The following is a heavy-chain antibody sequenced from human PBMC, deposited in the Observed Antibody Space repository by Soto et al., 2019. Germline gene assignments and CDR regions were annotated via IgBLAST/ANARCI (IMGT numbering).Heavy chain of an antibody. J-gene: IGHJ4*02. Sequence: VQLLESGGGLVQPGGSLRLSCAASGFIFRDYAMNWVRQAPGKGLEWVSDISGSGDSARYADSVKGRFTISRDNSRNTLYLQINSLRVDDTAVYYCGKERRGSGWSGCNFCGQGTLVTVSS. V-gene: IGHV3-23*01. CDR3: GKERRGSGWSGCNF. CDR2: ISGSGDSA. D-gene: IGHD6-19*01. CDR1: GFIFRDYA.